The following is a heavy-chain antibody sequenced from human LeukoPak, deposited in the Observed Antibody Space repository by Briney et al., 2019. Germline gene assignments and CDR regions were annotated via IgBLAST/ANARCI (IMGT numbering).Heavy chain of an antibody. Sequence: PGGSLSLSCAASGFTVSTYYMTWVRQAPGKGLECVSVIYSGGSTYYADSVKGRFTVSRDNSKNTLYLQMNSLRAEDTAMYYCARGLGYCTSTTCLLPFDYWGQGTLV. CDR3: ARGLGYCTSTTCLLPFDY. CDR1: GFTVSTYY. D-gene: IGHD2-2*01. J-gene: IGHJ4*02. CDR2: IYSGGST. V-gene: IGHV3-53*01.